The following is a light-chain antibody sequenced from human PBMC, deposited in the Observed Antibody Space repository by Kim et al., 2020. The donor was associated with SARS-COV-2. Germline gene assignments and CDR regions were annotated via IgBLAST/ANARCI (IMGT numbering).Light chain of an antibody. CDR3: QVWDSSTYV. CDR1: NIGSKK. Sequence: VALGQTARITCGGNNIGSKKVHWYQQKPGQAPVLVIYRDSNRPSGIPERFSGSNSGNTATLTISRAQAGDEADYYCQVWDSSTYVFGTGTKVTVL. V-gene: IGLV3-9*01. CDR2: RDS. J-gene: IGLJ1*01.